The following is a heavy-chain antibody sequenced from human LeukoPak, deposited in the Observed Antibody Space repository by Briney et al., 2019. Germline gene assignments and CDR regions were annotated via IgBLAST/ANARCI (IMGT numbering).Heavy chain of an antibody. Sequence: SNTLSLTCTVSGGSISSYYWSWIRQPAGKGLNWIGRIYTRGSTNYNPSLKSRVTMSVDTSKNQFALKLSSVTAADTAVYYCARMGRLGYWYFDLWGRGTLVTVSS. J-gene: IGHJ2*01. CDR1: GGSISSYY. CDR2: IYTRGST. CDR3: ARMGRLGYWYFDL. D-gene: IGHD3-16*01. V-gene: IGHV4-4*07.